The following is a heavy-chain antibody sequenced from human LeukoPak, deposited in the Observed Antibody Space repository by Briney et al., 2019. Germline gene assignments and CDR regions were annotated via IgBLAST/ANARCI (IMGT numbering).Heavy chain of an antibody. CDR1: GYTFTGYY. J-gene: IGHJ6*03. V-gene: IGHV1-2*02. CDR3: ARDPAPSWVGEDYYYYMDV. D-gene: IGHD3-10*01. CDR2: INPNSGGT. Sequence: GASVKVSCKASGYTFTGYYMHWVRQPPGQGLEWMGWINPNSGGTNYAQKFQGRVTMTRDTSISTAYMELSRLRSDDTAVYYCARDPAPSWVGEDYYYYMDVWGKGTTVTVSS.